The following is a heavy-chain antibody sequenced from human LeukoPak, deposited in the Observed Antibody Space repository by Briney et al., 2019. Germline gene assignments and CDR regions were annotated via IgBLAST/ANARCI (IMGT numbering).Heavy chain of an antibody. CDR3: AKDISPDIVVVVAWSYGMDV. V-gene: IGHV3-7*01. Sequence: PGGSLRLSCAASLSTLSTYWMTWFRQTPGGGLEWVASLKQDGSDKYYVDSVKGRFTISRDNSKNTLYLQMNSLRAEDTAVYYCAKDISPDIVVVVAWSYGMDVWGQGTTVTVSS. D-gene: IGHD2-15*01. CDR1: LSTLSTYW. J-gene: IGHJ6*02. CDR2: LKQDGSDK.